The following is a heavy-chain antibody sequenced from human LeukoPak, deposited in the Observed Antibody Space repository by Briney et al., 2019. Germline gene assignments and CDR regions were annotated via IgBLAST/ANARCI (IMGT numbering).Heavy chain of an antibody. V-gene: IGHV1-2*02. CDR2: INPNSGGR. D-gene: IGHD3-3*01. J-gene: IGHJ6*03. CDR1: GYTFTCYY. CDR3: ARNVGPFWSRHYSYYYMDV. Sequence: ASVKVSCKGSGYTFTCYYIRWVRQGPGQGLEWMGWINPNSGGRNYAQKFQGRVTMTRDTSISTAYMELSRLRSADTAVYYCARNVGPFWSRHYSYYYMDVWGKGTTVTVSS.